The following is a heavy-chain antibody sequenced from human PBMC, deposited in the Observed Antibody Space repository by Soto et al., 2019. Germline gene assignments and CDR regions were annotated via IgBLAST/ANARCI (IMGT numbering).Heavy chain of an antibody. CDR1: GGTFSRHA. CDR3: ARDTGSSWYQPFDY. V-gene: IGHV1-69*01. D-gene: IGHD6-13*01. Sequence: QVQLVQSGAEVRKPGSSVKVSCKASGGTFSRHAISWVRQAPGQGLEWMGGIIPIFGTANHAQKFQGRVTIIADESTSTVYMELSSLRSEDTAVYYCARDTGSSWYQPFDYWGQGTLVTVSS. J-gene: IGHJ4*02. CDR2: IIPIFGTA.